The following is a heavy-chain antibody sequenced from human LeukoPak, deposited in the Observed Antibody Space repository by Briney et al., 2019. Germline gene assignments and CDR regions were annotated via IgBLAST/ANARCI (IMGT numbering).Heavy chain of an antibody. CDR1: GYTFTSYY. D-gene: IGHD2-2*01. V-gene: IGHV1-46*01. Sequence: ASVKVSCKASGYTFTSYYMHWVRQAPGQGPEWMGMIDPNGASTTYAQKFQGTVTMTRDTATSTVYMELSSLRSEDTAVYYCARVGGSSTYFFDYWGQGTLVTVSS. J-gene: IGHJ4*02. CDR2: IDPNGAST. CDR3: ARVGGSSTYFFDY.